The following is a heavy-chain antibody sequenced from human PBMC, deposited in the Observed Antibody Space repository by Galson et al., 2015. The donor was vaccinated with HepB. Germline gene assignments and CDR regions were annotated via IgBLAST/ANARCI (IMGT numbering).Heavy chain of an antibody. D-gene: IGHD2-2*01. J-gene: IGHJ2*01. CDR3: AKGERRIVVVPAAYWYFDL. CDR2: ISGSGGST. Sequence: SLRLSCAASGFTFSSYAMSWVRQAPGKGLEWVSAISGSGGSTYYADSVKGRFTISRDNSKNTLYLQMNSLRAEDTAVYYCAKGERRIVVVPAAYWYFDLWGRGTLVTVSS. CDR1: GFTFSSYA. V-gene: IGHV3-23*01.